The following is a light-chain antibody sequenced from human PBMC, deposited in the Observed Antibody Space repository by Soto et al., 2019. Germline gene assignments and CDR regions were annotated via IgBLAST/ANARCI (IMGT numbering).Light chain of an antibody. V-gene: IGKV1-12*02. CDR2: AGS. CDR1: QGISSW. Sequence: DIQMTQSPSSVSSYVGDRVTITCRATQGISSWLAWYQQKPGKAPKLLIHAGSSLQTGVPSRFSGSGSWPDFTLTISSLPPDDFATYYCQQASRLPWTFCQGTKVEIK. CDR3: QQASRLPWT. J-gene: IGKJ1*01.